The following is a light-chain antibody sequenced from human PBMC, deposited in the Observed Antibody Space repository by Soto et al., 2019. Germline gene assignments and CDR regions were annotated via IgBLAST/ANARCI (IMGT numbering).Light chain of an antibody. Sequence: QSALTQPPSASGSPGQSVTISCTGTSSDVGAYNYVSWYQQYPGKAPKLMIYEVNKRPSGVPDRFSGSKSGKTASLTVSGLQPDDEADDHCTSYAGSNIWVFGGGTKLTVL. CDR3: TSYAGSNIWV. V-gene: IGLV2-8*01. J-gene: IGLJ3*02. CDR2: EVN. CDR1: SSDVGAYNY.